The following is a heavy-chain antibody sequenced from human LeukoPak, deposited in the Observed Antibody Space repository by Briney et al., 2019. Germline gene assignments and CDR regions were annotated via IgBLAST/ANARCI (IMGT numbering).Heavy chain of an antibody. CDR1: GFTFSGSA. Sequence: PGGSLRLSCAASGFTFSGSAMHWVRQASGKGLEWVGRIRSKANSYATAYAASVKGRFTISRDDSKNTAYLQMNSLKTEDTAVYYCTSLDYGDEKGLENWGQGTLVTVSS. J-gene: IGHJ4*02. V-gene: IGHV3-73*01. CDR2: IRSKANSYAT. D-gene: IGHD4-17*01. CDR3: TSLDYGDEKGLEN.